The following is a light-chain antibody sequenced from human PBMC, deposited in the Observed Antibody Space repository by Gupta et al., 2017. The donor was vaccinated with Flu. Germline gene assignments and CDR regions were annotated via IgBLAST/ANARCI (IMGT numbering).Light chain of an antibody. CDR3: NSRDSSGNEV. J-gene: IGLJ2*01. Sequence: SSEPTQDPAVSVALGQTVRITCQGDSLRSYYASWYQQKPGQAPVLVIYGKNNRPSGIPDRFSGSSSGNTASLTITGAQAEDEADYYCNSRDSSGNEVFGGGTKLTVL. CDR2: GKN. V-gene: IGLV3-19*01. CDR1: SLRSYY.